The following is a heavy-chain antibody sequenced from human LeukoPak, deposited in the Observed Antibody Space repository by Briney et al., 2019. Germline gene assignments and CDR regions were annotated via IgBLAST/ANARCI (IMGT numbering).Heavy chain of an antibody. D-gene: IGHD5-18*01. CDR3: ARGGYKRLYYMDV. J-gene: IGHJ6*03. Sequence: KPSETLSLTCAVYGGSFSGYYWSWIRQPPGKGLEWIGEINHSGSTNYNPSLKSRVTISVDTSKNQFPLKLSSVTAADTAVYYCARGGYKRLYYMDVWGKGTTVTVSS. V-gene: IGHV4-34*01. CDR1: GGSFSGYY. CDR2: INHSGST.